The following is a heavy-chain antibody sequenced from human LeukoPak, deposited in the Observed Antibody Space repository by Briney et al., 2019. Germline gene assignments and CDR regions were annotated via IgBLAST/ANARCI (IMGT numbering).Heavy chain of an antibody. Sequence: GGSLRLSCAASGFTFSSHWMHWVSHAPGKGLVWVSRIKSDGSRTTYADSVKGRFTISRDNAKNTLYLQMNSLRAEDTAVYYCAREDYNDSGWYFDLWGRGTLVTVSS. CDR2: IKSDGSRT. J-gene: IGHJ2*01. V-gene: IGHV3-74*01. CDR1: GFTFSSHW. CDR3: AREDYNDSGWYFDL. D-gene: IGHD4-17*01.